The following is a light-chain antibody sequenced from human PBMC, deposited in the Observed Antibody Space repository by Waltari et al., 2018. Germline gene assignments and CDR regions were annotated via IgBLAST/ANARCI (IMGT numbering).Light chain of an antibody. J-gene: IGKJ3*01. Sequence: DMQMSQSPSSVSASVGDIVTITCRASQDINSWVAWYQQKPGKAPKRLIYGASSLQSGVPSRFSGSGSGTDFTLTISSLQPEDFATYYCQQANSFPFTFGPGTKVDIK. CDR2: GAS. V-gene: IGKV1-12*01. CDR3: QQANSFPFT. CDR1: QDINSW.